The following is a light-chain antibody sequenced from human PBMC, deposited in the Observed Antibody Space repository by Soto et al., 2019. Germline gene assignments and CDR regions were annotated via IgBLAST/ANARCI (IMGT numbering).Light chain of an antibody. CDR2: EVT. Sequence: SALTQPPSASGSPGQSVTISCTGTSSDVGSYNFVSWYQQYPGKAPKLLIYEVTKRPSGVPDRFSGSKSGNTASLTVSGLQAEDEADYYCTSYAVSNSHVFGTGTKLTVL. CDR1: SSDVGSYNF. CDR3: TSYAVSNSHV. V-gene: IGLV2-8*01. J-gene: IGLJ1*01.